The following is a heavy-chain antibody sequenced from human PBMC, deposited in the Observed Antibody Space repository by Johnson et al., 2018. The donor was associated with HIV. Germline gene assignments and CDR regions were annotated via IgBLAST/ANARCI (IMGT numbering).Heavy chain of an antibody. CDR2: INNDGRST. Sequence: VQLVESGGGLVQPGGSLRLSCAASGFTFSSYWMHWVRQAPGKGLVWVSRINNDGRSTTYADSVKGRFTISRDNAKNTLYLQMNSLRAEDTAVYYCAKTLSPYYYDSSGYYQTYDSFDIWGQGTMVSVS. V-gene: IGHV3-74*02. D-gene: IGHD3-22*01. CDR1: GFTFSSYW. J-gene: IGHJ3*02. CDR3: AKTLSPYYYDSSGYYQTYDSFDI.